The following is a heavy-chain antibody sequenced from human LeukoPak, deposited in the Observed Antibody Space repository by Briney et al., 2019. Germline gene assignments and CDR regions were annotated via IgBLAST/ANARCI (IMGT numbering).Heavy chain of an antibody. D-gene: IGHD3-10*01. CDR1: GGSFAGYY. CDR3: TRDSGTTGEVKFDP. Sequence: PSETRSLTSAVYGGSFAGYYWSWIRQPAGKGLESIGRIYSSETITYNPSLQSRVTMSVDTSKNEFSLKMSSVTAADTAVYYCTRDSGTTGEVKFDPWGQGTLVAVSS. CDR2: IYSSETI. J-gene: IGHJ5*02. V-gene: IGHV4-59*10.